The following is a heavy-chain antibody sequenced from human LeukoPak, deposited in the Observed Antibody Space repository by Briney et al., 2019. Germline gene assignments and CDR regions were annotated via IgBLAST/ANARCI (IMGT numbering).Heavy chain of an antibody. D-gene: IGHD5-18*01. CDR2: IWYDGSNK. Sequence: PGRSLRLSCAASGFTFSSYGMHWVRQAPGKGLEWVAVIWYDGSNKYYADSVKGRFTISRDNSKNTLYLQMNSLRAEDTAVYYCARGLGYSYGIDYWGQGTLSPSPQ. CDR1: GFTFSSYG. V-gene: IGHV3-33*01. CDR3: ARGLGYSYGIDY. J-gene: IGHJ4*02.